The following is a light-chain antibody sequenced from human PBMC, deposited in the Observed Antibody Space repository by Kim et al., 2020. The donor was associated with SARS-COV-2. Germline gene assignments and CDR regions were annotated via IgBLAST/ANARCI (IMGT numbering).Light chain of an antibody. CDR2: GAS. CDR1: QSVSSN. Sequence: EIVMTQSPATLSVSPGERATLSCRASQSVSSNLAWYQQAPGQAPRLLIYGASTRATGIPARFSGSGSGTEFTLTISSLQSEDFAVYYCQQYDNWPPLTFGGGTKLEIK. V-gene: IGKV3-15*01. J-gene: IGKJ4*01. CDR3: QQYDNWPPLT.